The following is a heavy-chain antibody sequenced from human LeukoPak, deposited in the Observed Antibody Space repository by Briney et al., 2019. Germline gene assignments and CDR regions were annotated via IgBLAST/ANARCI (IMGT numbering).Heavy chain of an antibody. V-gene: IGHV3-11*06. Sequence: GGSLRLSCAASRFTFSDYYMSWIRQAPGKGLEWVSYISSSSSYTNYADSVKGRFTISRDNAKSSLYLQMNSLRAEDTAVYYCARVPYSSGWYYFDYWGQGTLVTVSS. CDR2: ISSSSSYT. D-gene: IGHD6-19*01. J-gene: IGHJ4*02. CDR3: ARVPYSSGWYYFDY. CDR1: RFTFSDYY.